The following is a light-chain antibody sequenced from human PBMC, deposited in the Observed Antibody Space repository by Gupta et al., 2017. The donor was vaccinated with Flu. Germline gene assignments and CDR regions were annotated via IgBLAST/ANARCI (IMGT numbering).Light chain of an antibody. Sequence: DIQTTQSPSTLSASVGDRVTVTCRASQSIHNYLAWYQQRPGKAPKLLIYEASSLESGVPSRFSGSGFGTEFTLTISSLQPDDIAVYYCQQYGSWWTFGQGTKVEIK. CDR3: QQYGSWWT. CDR1: QSIHNY. J-gene: IGKJ1*01. V-gene: IGKV1-5*03. CDR2: EAS.